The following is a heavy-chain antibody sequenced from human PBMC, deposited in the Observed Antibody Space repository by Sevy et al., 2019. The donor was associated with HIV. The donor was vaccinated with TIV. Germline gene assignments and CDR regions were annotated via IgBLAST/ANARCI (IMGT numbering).Heavy chain of an antibody. CDR3: AKDLGPLGQLVLGAFDI. D-gene: IGHD6-13*01. CDR1: GFTFSSYG. V-gene: IGHV3-30*18. CDR2: ISYDGSNK. Sequence: GGSLRLSCADSGFTFSSYGMHWVRQAPGKGLEWVAVISYDGSNKYYADSVKGRFTISRDNSKNTLYLQMNSLRAEDTAVYYCAKDLGPLGQLVLGAFDIWGQGTMVTVSS. J-gene: IGHJ3*02.